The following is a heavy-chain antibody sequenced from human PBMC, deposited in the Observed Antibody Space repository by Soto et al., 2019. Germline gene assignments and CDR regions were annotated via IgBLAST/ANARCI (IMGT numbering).Heavy chain of an antibody. Sequence: QVQLVQSGAAVKKPGASVKVSCKASGYTFTSYGFSWVRQAPGQGLEWMGWISAYNGNTNYAQKLQARVTMTTDTSASTAYMELRSLRSDDPAVYYCASYHLNSYYYGMDVWGQGTTVTVSS. CDR2: ISAYNGNT. V-gene: IGHV1-18*01. CDR3: ASYHLNSYYYGMDV. J-gene: IGHJ6*02. CDR1: GYTFTSYG.